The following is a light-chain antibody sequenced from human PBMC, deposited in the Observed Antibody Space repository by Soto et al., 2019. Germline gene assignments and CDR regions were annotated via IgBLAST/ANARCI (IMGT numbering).Light chain of an antibody. CDR2: GAS. V-gene: IGKV3-20*01. Sequence: EVVLTQSPGTLSLSPGEIATLYCRAGQSVSSNSLAWYQQIPGQAPWLLIYGASSRATGIPDRFSGSGSGTDFTLTISRLEPEDFAVYYCQQYGSSGTFGQGTKVDIK. J-gene: IGKJ1*01. CDR1: QSVSSNS. CDR3: QQYGSSGT.